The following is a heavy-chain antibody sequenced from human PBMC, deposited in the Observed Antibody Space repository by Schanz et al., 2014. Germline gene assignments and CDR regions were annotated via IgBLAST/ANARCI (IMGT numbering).Heavy chain of an antibody. Sequence: QVQLVQSGAEVKRPGSSVKVSCKASGDTLSSYTISWVRQAPGQGLEWMGRIIPRLTIANYAQKFQGRVTISADTSQTTAYMELSSLKSEDTAMYYCARDLSHDSSGYPDFYLDSWGQGTLVTVSS. V-gene: IGHV1-69*04. D-gene: IGHD5-18*01. J-gene: IGHJ4*02. CDR2: IIPRLTIA. CDR1: GDTLSSYT. CDR3: ARDLSHDSSGYPDFYLDS.